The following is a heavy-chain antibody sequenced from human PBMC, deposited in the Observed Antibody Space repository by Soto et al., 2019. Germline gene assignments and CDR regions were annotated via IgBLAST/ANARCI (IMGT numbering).Heavy chain of an antibody. CDR1: GFTFSTYG. V-gene: IGHV3-30*03. J-gene: IGHJ4*02. Sequence: QVQLVESGGGVVQPGRSLRLSCAASGFTFSTYGMHWVRQAPGKGLEWVAVISYDGGNKYYADSVKGRFTISRDNSKNKLYLQMNSLRAEDTAVYYCVGDLLTERDYWGQGTLVTVSS. D-gene: IGHD7-27*01. CDR2: ISYDGGNK. CDR3: VGDLLTERDY.